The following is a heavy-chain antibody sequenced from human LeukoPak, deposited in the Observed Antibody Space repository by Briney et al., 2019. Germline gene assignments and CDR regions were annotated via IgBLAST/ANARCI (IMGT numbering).Heavy chain of an antibody. CDR3: ARVTGYDSSGYYYVFDY. CDR1: GFTFSTYW. V-gene: IGHV3-7*01. J-gene: IGHJ4*02. D-gene: IGHD3-22*01. CDR2: IKQDGNEK. Sequence: GGSLRLSCAASGFTFSTYWMSWVRQAPGKGLEGVANIKQDGNEKYYVDSVKGRFTISRANAKNSLYLQMNSLRAEDTAVYYCARVTGYDSSGYYYVFDYWGQGTLVTVSS.